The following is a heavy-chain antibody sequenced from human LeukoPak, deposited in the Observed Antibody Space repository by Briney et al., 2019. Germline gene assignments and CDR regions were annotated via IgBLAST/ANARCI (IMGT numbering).Heavy chain of an antibody. D-gene: IGHD2-15*01. Sequence: GESLKISCKGSGYSFTTYWIAWVRQMPGKGLEWMGIIYPGDSDTRYSPSFQGQVTISADESINTAYLQWSSLKASDTAMYYCARELYCSGGSCYHFDYWGQGTLVTVSS. J-gene: IGHJ4*02. V-gene: IGHV5-51*01. CDR2: IYPGDSDT. CDR1: GYSFTTYW. CDR3: ARELYCSGGSCYHFDY.